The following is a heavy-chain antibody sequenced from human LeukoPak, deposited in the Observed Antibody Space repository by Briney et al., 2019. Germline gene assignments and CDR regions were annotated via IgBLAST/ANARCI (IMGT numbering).Heavy chain of an antibody. Sequence: GGSLRLSCAASGFTFSSYGMHWVRQAPGKGLEWLAVMSSDGGDIYYADSVKGRFTISRDNSKNTLYLQMNSLRAEDTAVYYCSKTIAVADPTDYWGQGTLGTVSS. CDR2: MSSDGGDI. CDR3: SKTIAVADPTDY. J-gene: IGHJ4*02. V-gene: IGHV3-30*18. D-gene: IGHD6-19*01. CDR1: GFTFSSYG.